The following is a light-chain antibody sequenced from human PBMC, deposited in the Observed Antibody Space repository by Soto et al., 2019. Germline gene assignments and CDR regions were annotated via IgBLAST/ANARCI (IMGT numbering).Light chain of an antibody. V-gene: IGKV1-6*01. CDR3: LQDYNYPLT. Sequence: IQMTPSPFTLSSSLGDRVNITCRASQGISNDLGWYQHKPGKAPKLLIYAASSLQSGVPSRFSGSGSGTDFTLTISSLQPEDFATYYCLQDYNYPLTFGGGTKVDI. J-gene: IGKJ4*01. CDR1: QGISND. CDR2: AAS.